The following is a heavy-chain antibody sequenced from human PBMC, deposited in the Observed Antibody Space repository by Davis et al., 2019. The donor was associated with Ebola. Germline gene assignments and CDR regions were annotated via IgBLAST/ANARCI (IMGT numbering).Heavy chain of an antibody. Sequence: GESLKISCAASGITFRNVVMSWVRQAPGKGLEWVSGIDDDGEDTNYADSVKGRFTISRDNSKNTLYLQMNSLRAEDTAVYYCAKDRFAGAAPWDWGQGTLVTVSS. CDR3: AKDRFAGAAPWD. CDR2: IDDDGEDT. J-gene: IGHJ4*02. D-gene: IGHD6-13*01. V-gene: IGHV3-23*01. CDR1: GITFRNVV.